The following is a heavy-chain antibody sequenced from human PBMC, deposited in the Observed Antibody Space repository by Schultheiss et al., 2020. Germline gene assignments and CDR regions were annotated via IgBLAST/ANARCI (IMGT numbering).Heavy chain of an antibody. CDR3: ARGRPFTVTTPLDF. V-gene: IGHV1-18*01. CDR1: GYTFTSYG. D-gene: IGHD4-11*01. CDR2: LSPYSGNT. J-gene: IGHJ4*02. Sequence: ASVKVSCKASGYTFTSYGISWVRQAPGQGLEWMGWLSPYSGNTNYAQKLQGRVTLTTDTSTSTAYMELTSLRSDDTAVYFCARGRPFTVTTPLDFWGQGTLVTVSS.